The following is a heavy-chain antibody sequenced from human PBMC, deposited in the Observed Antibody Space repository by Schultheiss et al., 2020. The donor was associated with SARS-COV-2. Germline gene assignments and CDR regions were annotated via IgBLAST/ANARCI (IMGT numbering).Heavy chain of an antibody. CDR2: IYSGGST. CDR1: GFTVSSNY. V-gene: IGHV3-53*01. D-gene: IGHD3-3*01. Sequence: GGSLRLSCAASGFTVSSNYMSWVRQAPGKGLEWVSVIYSGGSTYYADSVKGRFTISRDNSKNTLYLQMNSLRAEDTAVYYCAREVGYDFWSGGNNWFDPWGQGTLVTVSS. J-gene: IGHJ5*02. CDR3: AREVGYDFWSGGNNWFDP.